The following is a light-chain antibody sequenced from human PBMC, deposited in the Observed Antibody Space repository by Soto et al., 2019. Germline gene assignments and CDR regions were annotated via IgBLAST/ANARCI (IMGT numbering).Light chain of an antibody. Sequence: DSVMTQSPDSLAVSLGERATINCKSSQSVLYSSNNKNYLAWYQQKPGQPPKLLIYWASTRESGVPDRSSGSGSGTDFTLTISSLQAEDVAVYYCQQYYSTLWTFGQGTKVDIK. CDR3: QQYYSTLWT. CDR1: QSVLYSSNNKNY. CDR2: WAS. J-gene: IGKJ1*01. V-gene: IGKV4-1*01.